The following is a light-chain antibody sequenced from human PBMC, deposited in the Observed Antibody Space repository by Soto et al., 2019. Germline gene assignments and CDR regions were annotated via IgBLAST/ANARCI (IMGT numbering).Light chain of an antibody. V-gene: IGKV3-15*01. Sequence: IVMTQSPATLSVSPGERATLSCRASQSLGGSLAWYQQKPGQAPRLLIYGASTRVTGIPARFSGSRSGTEFTLTISSLQPDDFATYYCQQYNSYSWTFGQGTKVDIK. CDR3: QQYNSYSWT. J-gene: IGKJ1*01. CDR1: QSLGGS. CDR2: GAS.